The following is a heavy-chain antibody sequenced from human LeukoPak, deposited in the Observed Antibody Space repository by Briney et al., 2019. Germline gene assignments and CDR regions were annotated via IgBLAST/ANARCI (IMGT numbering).Heavy chain of an antibody. CDR2: ISGSGDST. J-gene: IGHJ4*02. CDR3: AKADYDFWSGYPEYFDY. Sequence: GGSLRLSCAASGFTFSSYAMSWVRQAPGKGLEWVSAISGSGDSTYYADSVKGRFTISRDNSKNTLYLQMNSLRVEDTAVYYCAKADYDFWSGYPEYFDYWGQGTLVTVSS. D-gene: IGHD3-3*01. V-gene: IGHV3-23*01. CDR1: GFTFSSYA.